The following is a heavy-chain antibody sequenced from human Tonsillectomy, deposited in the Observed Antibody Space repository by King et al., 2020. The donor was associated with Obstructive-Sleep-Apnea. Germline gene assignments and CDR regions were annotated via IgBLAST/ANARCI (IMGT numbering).Heavy chain of an antibody. J-gene: IGHJ6*02. CDR3: ARGLSDLLLWFGELPARSYYGMDV. CDR1: GGSFRGYY. Sequence: VQLQQWGAGLLKPSETLSLTCAVYGGSFRGYYWSWIRQPPGKGLEWIGEINHSGSTNYNPSLKSRVTISVDTSKNQFSLKLSSVTAADTAVYYCARGLSDLLLWFGELPARSYYGMDVWGQGTTVTVSS. V-gene: IGHV4-34*01. D-gene: IGHD3-10*01. CDR2: INHSGST.